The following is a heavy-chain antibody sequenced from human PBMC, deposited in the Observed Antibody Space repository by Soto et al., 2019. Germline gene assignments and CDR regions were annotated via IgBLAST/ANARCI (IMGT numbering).Heavy chain of an antibody. J-gene: IGHJ3*02. CDR2: IYWDDDK. CDR1: HSTSGVG. V-gene: IGHV2-5*02. Sequence: HSTSGVGVGWIRQPPGKALEWLALIYWDDDKRYSPSLKSRLTITKDTSKNQVVLTMTNMDPVDTATYYCAHRHLRYYYYDSSGAAFDIWGQGTMVTVSS. D-gene: IGHD3-22*01. CDR3: AHRHLRYYYYDSSGAAFDI.